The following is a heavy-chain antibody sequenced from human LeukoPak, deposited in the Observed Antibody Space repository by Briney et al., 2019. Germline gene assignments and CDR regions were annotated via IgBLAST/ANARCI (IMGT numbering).Heavy chain of an antibody. CDR3: ARDVGYCGSGSYPHY. CDR1: GGSISSGGYY. Sequence: SETLSLTCTVSGGSISSGGYYWSWIRQPPGKGLEWIGSIYYSGSTYYNPSLKSRVTISVDTSKNQFSLKLSSVTAAATAVYCGARDVGYCGSGSYPHYWGKGNLVIVCS. V-gene: IGHV4-31*03. CDR2: IYYSGST. J-gene: IGHJ4*02. D-gene: IGHD3-10*01.